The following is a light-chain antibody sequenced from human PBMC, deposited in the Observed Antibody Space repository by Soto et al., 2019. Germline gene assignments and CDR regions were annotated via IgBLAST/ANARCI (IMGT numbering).Light chain of an antibody. V-gene: IGKV3-20*01. Sequence: ENVLTQSPGTLSLSPGERATLSCGASQSVSNNYLAWYQQKPGQSPRLLIYGASTRATGIPDRFSGSVSGTDFTLNINSLHPDDFAVYFCQQYGTSVTFGQGTRLEIK. J-gene: IGKJ5*01. CDR1: QSVSNNY. CDR3: QQYGTSVT. CDR2: GAS.